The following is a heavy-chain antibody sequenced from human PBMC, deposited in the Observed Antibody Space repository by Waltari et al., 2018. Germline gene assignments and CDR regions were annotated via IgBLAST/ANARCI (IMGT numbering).Heavy chain of an antibody. CDR2: MNSKSGST. CDR3: AAYYYGSGSYTD. Sequence: QLQLVQYGAGVRKPGAPVKVSCKASRNSFTSFDINWVRQAIGQGLERMGQMNSKSGSTEYSQKFLGRVTMTRNTAISTGYMERSSLRSDDTAVYYCAAYYYGSGSYTDWGQGTLVTVSS. D-gene: IGHD3-10*01. CDR1: RNSFTSFD. J-gene: IGHJ4*02. V-gene: IGHV1-8*02.